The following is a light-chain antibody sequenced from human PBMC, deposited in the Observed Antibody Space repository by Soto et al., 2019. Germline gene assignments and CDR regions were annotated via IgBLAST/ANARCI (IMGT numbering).Light chain of an antibody. V-gene: IGLV2-18*02. CDR3: SSYTSSSTRHV. CDR2: EVS. J-gene: IGLJ1*01. CDR1: SSDVGSYNR. Sequence: QSALTQPPSVSGSPGQSVTISCTGTSSDVGSYNRVSWYQQPPGTAPKLMIYEVSNRPSGVPDRFSGSKSGNTASLTISGLQAEVEADYYCSSYTSSSTRHVFGTGTKLTVL.